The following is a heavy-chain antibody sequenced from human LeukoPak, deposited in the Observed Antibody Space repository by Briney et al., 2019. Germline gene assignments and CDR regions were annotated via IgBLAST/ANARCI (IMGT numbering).Heavy chain of an antibody. D-gene: IGHD2-2*03. CDR1: GFTFTSSA. CDR3: ARGLLDIVVVPAALGVFDY. CDR2: IVVGSGNT. Sequence: ASVKVSCKASGFTFTSSAMQWVRQARGQRLEWIGWIVVGSGNTNYAQKFQERVTITRDMSTSTAYMELSSLKASDTAMYYCARGLLDIVVVPAALGVFDYWGQGTLVTVSS. V-gene: IGHV1-58*02. J-gene: IGHJ4*02.